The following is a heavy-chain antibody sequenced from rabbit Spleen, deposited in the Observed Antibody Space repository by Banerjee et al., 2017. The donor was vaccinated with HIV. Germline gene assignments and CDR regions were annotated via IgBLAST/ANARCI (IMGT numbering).Heavy chain of an antibody. CDR3: ATDLVGVGAWNL. Sequence: QSLEESGGDLVKPGASLTLTCTASGVSFSSSSYMCWVRQAPGKGLEWVACIDSGSSGFTYFATWAKGRFTISKASSAAVTLQMTSLTAADTATYFCATDLVGVGAWNLWGQGTLGTVS. J-gene: IGHJ4*01. D-gene: IGHD3-3*01. CDR2: IDSGSSGFT. CDR1: GVSFSSSSY. V-gene: IGHV1S40*01.